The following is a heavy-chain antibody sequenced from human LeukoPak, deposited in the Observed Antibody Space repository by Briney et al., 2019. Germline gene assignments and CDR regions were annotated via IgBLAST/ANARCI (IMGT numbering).Heavy chain of an antibody. V-gene: IGHV3-53*01. Sequence: GGSLRLSCTVSGFTVISNSWSWVRQAPGKGLEWVSFIYSGGNTHYSDSVKGRFAISRDNSKNTLYLQMNSLRAEDTAIYYCARRAGEYSHPYDYWGQGTLVTVSS. CDR2: IYSGGNT. D-gene: IGHD2-15*01. J-gene: IGHJ4*02. CDR1: GFTVISNS. CDR3: ARRAGEYSHPYDY.